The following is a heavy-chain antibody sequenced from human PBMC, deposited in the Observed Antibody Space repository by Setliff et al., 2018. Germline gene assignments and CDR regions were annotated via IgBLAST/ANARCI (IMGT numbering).Heavy chain of an antibody. CDR1: GDSIIGYY. Sequence: PSETLSLTCKVCGDSIIGYYWSWIRQAPGKGLDWIGYVYSGGSPNYSPSFKSRVTMSIDTSKNQFPLKLRSVTAADTAVYYCARLYDNENSGDFRRAPFDVWGQGTMVPSPQ. D-gene: IGHD3-22*01. J-gene: IGHJ3*01. V-gene: IGHV4-59*01. CDR3: ARLYDNENSGDFRRAPFDV. CDR2: VYSGGSP.